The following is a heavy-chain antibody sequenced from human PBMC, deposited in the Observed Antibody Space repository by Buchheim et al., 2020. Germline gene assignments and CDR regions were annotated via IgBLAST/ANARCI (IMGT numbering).Heavy chain of an antibody. CDR3: AKDHFGYSGSYYYGMDV. Sequence: QVQLVESGGGVVQPGRSLRLSCAASGFTFSSYGMHWVRQAPGKGLEWVAVISYDGSNKYYADSVKGRFTISRDNSKNTLYLQMNSLEADDKDLYYCAKDHFGYSGSYYYGMDVWGQGTT. D-gene: IGHD6-13*01. V-gene: IGHV3-30*18. J-gene: IGHJ6*02. CDR2: ISYDGSNK. CDR1: GFTFSSYG.